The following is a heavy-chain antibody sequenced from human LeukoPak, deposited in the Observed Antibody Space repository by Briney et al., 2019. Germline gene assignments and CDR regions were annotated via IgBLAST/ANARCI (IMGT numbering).Heavy chain of an antibody. V-gene: IGHV1-46*01. Sequence: SVKVSCKASGYTFTGYYMHWVRQAPGQGLEWMGFINPSGSSAAYAQKFQGRLTMTRDMFTSTDYMELTSLTSDDTAVYYCARDNSVGETAWWFDPWGQGTLVTVSS. CDR2: INPSGSSA. D-gene: IGHD1-26*01. CDR3: ARDNSVGETAWWFDP. J-gene: IGHJ5*02. CDR1: GYTFTGYY.